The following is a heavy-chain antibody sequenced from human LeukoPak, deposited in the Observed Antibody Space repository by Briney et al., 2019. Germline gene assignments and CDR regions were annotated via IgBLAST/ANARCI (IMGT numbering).Heavy chain of an antibody. Sequence: PGGSLRLSCAASGFTFDDYAMHWVRQAPGKGLEWVSGISWNSGSIGYADSVKGRFTISRDNSKNTLYLQMNSLRAEDTAVYYCANLRGGYSSYFDYWGQGTLVTVSS. CDR3: ANLRGGYSSYFDY. D-gene: IGHD3-22*01. CDR1: GFTFDDYA. CDR2: ISWNSGSI. V-gene: IGHV3-9*01. J-gene: IGHJ4*02.